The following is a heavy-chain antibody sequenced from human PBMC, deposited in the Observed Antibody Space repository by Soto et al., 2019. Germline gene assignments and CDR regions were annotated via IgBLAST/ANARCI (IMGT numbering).Heavy chain of an antibody. CDR3: ARYGDDFDY. J-gene: IGHJ4*02. CDR2: IYHSGST. D-gene: IGHD4-17*01. Sequence: SETLSLTCAVSGGSISSGGYSWSWIRQPPGKGLEWIGYIYHSGSTYYNPSLKSRVTISVDRSKNQFSLKLSSVTAAGTAVYYCARYGDDFDYWGQGTLVTVSS. CDR1: GGSISSGGYS. V-gene: IGHV4-30-2*01.